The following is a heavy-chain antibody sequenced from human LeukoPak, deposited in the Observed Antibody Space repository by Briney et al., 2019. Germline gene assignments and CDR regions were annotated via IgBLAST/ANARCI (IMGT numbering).Heavy chain of an antibody. CDR2: INPSGGST. D-gene: IGHD1-26*01. Sequence: SVKVSCKAFGYTFTSNYMHWVRQAPGQGPEWMGVINPSGGSTTYAQKFQGRVTLTRDMSTSTDYLELSSLRSEDTAVYYCAKGYGWEASYHYYYMDVWGKGTTVTISS. J-gene: IGHJ6*03. V-gene: IGHV1-46*01. CDR1: GYTFTSNY. CDR3: AKGYGWEASYHYYYMDV.